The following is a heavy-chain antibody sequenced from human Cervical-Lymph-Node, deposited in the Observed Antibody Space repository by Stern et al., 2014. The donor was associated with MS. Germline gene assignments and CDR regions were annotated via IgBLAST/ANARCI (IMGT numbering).Heavy chain of an antibody. CDR1: GYIFTDYY. CDR3: TRALRIADRPSPGGHWFDP. V-gene: IGHV1-2*02. J-gene: IGHJ5*02. D-gene: IGHD6-6*01. Sequence: VQLVESGAEVEKPGASVKVSYKASGYIFTDYYLHWVRQAPGQGLEWMGRINPKSGGTSYAQSFQGRVTLTRDTSITTAYMDLSRLTSDDTAVYYCTRALRIADRPSPGGHWFDPWGQGTLVIVSS. CDR2: INPKSGGT.